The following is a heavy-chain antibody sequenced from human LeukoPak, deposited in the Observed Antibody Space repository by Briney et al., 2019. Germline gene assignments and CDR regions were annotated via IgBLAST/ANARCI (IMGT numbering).Heavy chain of an antibody. CDR3: ARDANVRDAYYYYMDV. Sequence: SETLSLTCTVSGCSISSHYWSWIRQPPGKGLEWIGYIYYSGSTNYNPSLKSRVTISVDTSKNQFSLKLSSVTAADTAVYYCARDANVRDAYYYYMDVWGKGTTVTVSS. V-gene: IGHV4-59*11. J-gene: IGHJ6*03. CDR2: IYYSGST. D-gene: IGHD2/OR15-2a*01. CDR1: GCSISSHY.